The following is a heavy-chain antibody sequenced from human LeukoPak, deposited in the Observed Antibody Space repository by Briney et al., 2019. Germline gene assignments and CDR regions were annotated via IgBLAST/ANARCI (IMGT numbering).Heavy chain of an antibody. V-gene: IGHV1-2*02. D-gene: IGHD2-21*01. CDR2: INPNSGGT. CDR3: ARPRPREIGNSFDI. Sequence: ASVKVSCKASVYTFTGYYVHWVRQAPGQGLEWMGWINPNSGGTNYAQKFQGRVTMTRDTSISTAYMELSRLRSDDTAVYYCARPRPREIGNSFDIWGQGTMVTVSS. J-gene: IGHJ3*02. CDR1: VYTFTGYY.